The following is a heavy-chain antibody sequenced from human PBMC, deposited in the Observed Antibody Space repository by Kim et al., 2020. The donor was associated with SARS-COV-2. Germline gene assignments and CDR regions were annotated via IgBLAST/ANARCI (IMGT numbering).Heavy chain of an antibody. V-gene: IGHV1-3*01. CDR1: GYTFTSYS. J-gene: IGHJ4*02. D-gene: IGHD7-27*01. Sequence: ASVKVSCKASGYTFTSYSMHWVRQAPGQRLEWMGWINAGNGNTKYSQKFQGRVTITRDTSASTAYMELSSLRSEDTAVYYCARDPELTGIFDYWGQGTLVTVSS. CDR3: ARDPELTGIFDY. CDR2: INAGNGNT.